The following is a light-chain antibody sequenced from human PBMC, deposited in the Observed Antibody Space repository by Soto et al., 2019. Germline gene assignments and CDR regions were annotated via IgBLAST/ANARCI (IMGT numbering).Light chain of an antibody. CDR3: HQGDSSPLLT. CDR2: AAS. J-gene: IGKJ4*01. CDR1: QSVSSNY. V-gene: IGKV3-20*01. Sequence: EIVLTQSPGTLSLSPGERATLSCRASQSVSSNYLAWYQQKPGQAPRLLIYAASSRATGLTDRFSGGGSGTDLPVTISRLEPEDFAVYYCHQGDSSPLLTFGGGTEVELQ.